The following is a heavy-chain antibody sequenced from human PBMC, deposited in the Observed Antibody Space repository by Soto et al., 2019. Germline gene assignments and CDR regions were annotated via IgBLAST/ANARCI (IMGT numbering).Heavy chain of an antibody. CDR3: ARGLDIAADSGCYYYGMDV. V-gene: IGHV1-2*02. CDR1: GYTFTGYY. CDR2: INPNSGGT. Sequence: ASVKVSCKASGYTFTGYYMHWVRQAPGQGLEWMGWINPNSGGTNYAQKFQGRVTMTRDTSISTAYMELSRLRSDDTAVYYCARGLDIAADSGCYYYGMDVWGQGTTVTVSS. J-gene: IGHJ6*02. D-gene: IGHD6-6*01.